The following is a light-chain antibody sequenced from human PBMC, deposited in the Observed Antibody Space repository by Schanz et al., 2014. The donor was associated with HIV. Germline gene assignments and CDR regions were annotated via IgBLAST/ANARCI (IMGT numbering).Light chain of an antibody. J-gene: IGLJ2*01. CDR2: ATY. Sequence: QSVLTQPPSASGTPGQRVTILCSGSSSNIGSNYANWYQHLPGTAPKLLIYATYQRPSGVPDRFSGSGSATSASLAISGLQSEDEAVYYCATWVDSLNGVVFGGGTKLTVL. CDR1: SSNIGSNY. V-gene: IGLV1-44*01. CDR3: ATWVDSLNGVV.